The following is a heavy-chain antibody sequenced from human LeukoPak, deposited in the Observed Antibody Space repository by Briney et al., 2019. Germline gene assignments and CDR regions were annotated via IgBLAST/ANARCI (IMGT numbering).Heavy chain of an antibody. CDR1: GGSISSYY. D-gene: IGHD1-26*01. J-gene: IGHJ4*02. V-gene: IGHV4-59*01. CDR2: IYYSGST. CDR3: ARDSGRVGAPAV. Sequence: PSGTLSLTCTVSGGSISSYYWSWIRQPPGKGLEWIGYIYYSGSTNYNPSLKSRVTISVDTSKNQFSLKLSSVTAADTAVYYCARDSGRVGAPAVWGQGALVTVSS.